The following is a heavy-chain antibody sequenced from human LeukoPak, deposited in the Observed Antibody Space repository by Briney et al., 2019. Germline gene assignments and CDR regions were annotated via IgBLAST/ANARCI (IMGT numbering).Heavy chain of an antibody. CDR3: ARYYDSSGYSLEYFQH. Sequence: ASVRVSCKASGYTFTGYYIHWVRQAPGQGLEWMGRINPNSGGTNYAQKFQGRVTMTRDTSISTAYMELSRLRSDDTAVYYCARYYDSSGYSLEYFQHWGQGTLVTVSS. CDR1: GYTFTGYY. D-gene: IGHD3-22*01. CDR2: INPNSGGT. V-gene: IGHV1-2*06. J-gene: IGHJ1*01.